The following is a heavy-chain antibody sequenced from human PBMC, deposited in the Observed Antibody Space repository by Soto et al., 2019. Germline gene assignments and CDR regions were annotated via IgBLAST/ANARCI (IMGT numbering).Heavy chain of an antibody. CDR3: ARDVPNWTFDS. J-gene: IGHJ4*02. V-gene: IGHV3-21*03. Sequence: ESGGGLVKPGGSLRLSCAASGFSFSTYSMNWVRQAPGKGLEWVSSIIGSSTYIFYADSVKGRFTISRDNAKNSLYLQMNSLRAEDTAVYYCARDVPNWTFDSWGQGTLVTVSS. D-gene: IGHD1-1*01. CDR1: GFSFSTYS. CDR2: IIGSSTYI.